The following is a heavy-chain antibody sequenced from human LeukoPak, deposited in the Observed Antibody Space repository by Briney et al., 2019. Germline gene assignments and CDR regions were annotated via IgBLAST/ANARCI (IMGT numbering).Heavy chain of an antibody. D-gene: IGHD2-2*01. CDR2: INPESGGT. CDR3: ARRPAAMDY. Sequence: ASVKVSCKTSGYTFTDYYIHWARQAPGQGLEWMGWINPESGGTSYAQHFQGRVTMTRDTSISTAYMELSRLRSDDTAVYYCARRPAAMDYWGQGTLVTVSS. J-gene: IGHJ4*02. V-gene: IGHV1-2*02. CDR1: GYTFTDYY.